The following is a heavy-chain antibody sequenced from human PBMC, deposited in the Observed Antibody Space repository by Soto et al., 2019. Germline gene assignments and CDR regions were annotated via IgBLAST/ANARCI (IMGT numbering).Heavy chain of an antibody. CDR2: IYHSGST. Sequence: SATXSLTCAFSGYSISIGYYFFCIRQPPGKGLEWIGSIYHSGSTYYNPSLKSRVTISVDTSKNQFSLKLSSVTAAETAVYYCARDQGTNTMIVVVSKHWLEPWGQGTLVTVYS. J-gene: IGHJ5*02. V-gene: IGHV4-38-2*02. CDR1: GYSISIGYY. D-gene: IGHD3-22*01. CDR3: ARDQGTNTMIVVVSKHWLEP.